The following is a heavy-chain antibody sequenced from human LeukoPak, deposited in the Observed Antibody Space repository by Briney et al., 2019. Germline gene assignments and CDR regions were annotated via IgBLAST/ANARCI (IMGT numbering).Heavy chain of an antibody. V-gene: IGHV1-2*02. CDR2: INPNSGGT. J-gene: IGHJ4*02. CDR1: GYTFTGYY. Sequence: ASVKVSCKASGYTFTGYYMHWVRQAPVQGLEWMGWINPNSGGTNYAQKFQGRVTMTRGTSISTAYMELSRLRSDDTAVYYCARSIAAAGTNDYWGQGTLVTVSS. D-gene: IGHD6-13*01. CDR3: ARSIAAAGTNDY.